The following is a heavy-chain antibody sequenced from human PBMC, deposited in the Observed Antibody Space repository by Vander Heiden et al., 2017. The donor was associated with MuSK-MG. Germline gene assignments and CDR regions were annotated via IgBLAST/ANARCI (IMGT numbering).Heavy chain of an antibody. Sequence: QVQLQQWRAGLLKPSETLSLTCAVYGGSFSGYYWSWIRQPPGKGLEWIGEINHSGSTNYNPSLKSRVTISVDTSKNQFSLKLSSVTAADTAVYYCARAAYYDFWSGYSNWFDPWGQGTLVTVSS. CDR1: GGSFSGYY. CDR2: INHSGST. D-gene: IGHD3-3*01. J-gene: IGHJ5*02. V-gene: IGHV4-34*01. CDR3: ARAAYYDFWSGYSNWFDP.